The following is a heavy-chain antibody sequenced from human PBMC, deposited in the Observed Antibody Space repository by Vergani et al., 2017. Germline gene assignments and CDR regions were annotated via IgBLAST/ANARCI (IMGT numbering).Heavy chain of an antibody. CDR3: ARDLRYDILTGSTWYFDL. CDR2: INPSGGST. Sequence: QVQLVQSGAEVKKPGASVKVSCKASGYTFTSYYMHWVRQAPGQGLEWMGIINPSGGSTSYAQKFQGRVTMTRDTSTSTVYMELSSLGSEDTAVYYCARDLRYDILTGSTWYFDLWSRGTLVTVSS. D-gene: IGHD3-9*01. J-gene: IGHJ2*01. CDR1: GYTFTSYY. V-gene: IGHV1-46*01.